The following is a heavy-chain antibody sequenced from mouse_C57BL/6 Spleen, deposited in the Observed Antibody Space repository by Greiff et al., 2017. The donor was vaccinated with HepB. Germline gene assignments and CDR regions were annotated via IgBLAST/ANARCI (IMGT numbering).Heavy chain of an antibody. CDR3: ARPSTVAFDY. J-gene: IGHJ2*01. Sequence: QVQLQQSGAELVMPGASVKLSCKASGYTFTSYWMHWVKQRPGQGLEWIGEIDPSDSYTNYNQKFKGKSTLTVDKSSSTAYMQLSSLTSEDSAVYYCARPSTVAFDYWGQGTTLTVSS. CDR1: GYTFTSYW. D-gene: IGHD1-1*01. CDR2: IDPSDSYT. V-gene: IGHV1-69*01.